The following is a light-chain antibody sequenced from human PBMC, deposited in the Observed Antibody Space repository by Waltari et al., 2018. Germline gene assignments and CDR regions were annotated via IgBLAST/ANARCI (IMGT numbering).Light chain of an antibody. J-gene: IGLJ3*02. CDR1: ASDVAFSTY. V-gene: IGLV2-14*03. CDR2: DVS. CDR3: NSYTGSSSWV. Sequence: QSALTQPASVSGSPGQSITISCTGTASDVAFSTYVSWYQQHPGKAPKVIIYDVSERPSGVSNRFSGSKSGNSAFLTISGLQAEDEADYYCNSYTGSSSWVFGGGTKLTV.